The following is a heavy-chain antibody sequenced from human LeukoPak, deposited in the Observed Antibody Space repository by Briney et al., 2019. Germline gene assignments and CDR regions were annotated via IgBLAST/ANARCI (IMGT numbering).Heavy chain of an antibody. CDR3: ASGGGDSLTMDV. V-gene: IGHV4-39*07. J-gene: IGHJ6*03. CDR2: IYYSGSN. CDR1: GGSISSSSYY. Sequence: PSETLSLTCTVSGGSISSSSYYWGWIRQPPGKGLEWIGSIYYSGSNYYNPSLKSRVTMSVDTSKNQFSLKLSSVTAADTAVYYCASGGGDSLTMDVWGKGTTVTVSS. D-gene: IGHD2-21*01.